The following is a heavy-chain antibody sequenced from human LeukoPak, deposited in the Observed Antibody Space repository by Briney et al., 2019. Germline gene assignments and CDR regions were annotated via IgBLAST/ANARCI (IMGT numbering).Heavy chain of an antibody. V-gene: IGHV3-30*04. Sequence: GGSLRLSCAASGFTFSSYAMHWVRQAPGKGLEWVAAISYDGSNRYYADSVKGRFTISRDNSKNALYLQMNSLRTEDTAVYYCVRLTAAGRRTDFDYWGQGTLVTVSS. CDR1: GFTFSSYA. CDR3: VRLTAAGRRTDFDY. J-gene: IGHJ4*02. D-gene: IGHD6-13*01. CDR2: ISYDGSNR.